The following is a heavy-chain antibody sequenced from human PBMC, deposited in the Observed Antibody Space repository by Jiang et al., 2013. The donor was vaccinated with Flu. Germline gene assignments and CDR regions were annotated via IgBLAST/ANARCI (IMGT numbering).Heavy chain of an antibody. CDR3: ARDENGYHSGYFDS. V-gene: IGHV1-69*04. CDR1: GGAFSSYS. Sequence: GAEVKKPGSSVQVSCKVSGGAFSSYSISWLRQAPGQGLEWMGRIIPILSKTNYAQKFQGRVTVSADTSTSTAYMQLSSLRSDDAAVYYCARDENGYHSGYFDSWGQGTLVTVSS. D-gene: IGHD2-15*01. J-gene: IGHJ4*02. CDR2: IIPILSKT.